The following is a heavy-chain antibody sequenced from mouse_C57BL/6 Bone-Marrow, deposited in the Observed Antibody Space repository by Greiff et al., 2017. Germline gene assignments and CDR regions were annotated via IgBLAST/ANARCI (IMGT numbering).Heavy chain of an antibody. Sequence: DVKLVESGGGLVQPGGSLKLSCAASGFTFSDYGMAWVRQAPRKGPEWVAFISNLAYSIYYADTVTGRFTISRENAKNTLYLEMSSLRSEDTAMYYCARHHHPAWFAYWGQGTLVTVSA. CDR3: ARHHHPAWFAY. J-gene: IGHJ3*01. V-gene: IGHV5-15*01. CDR1: GFTFSDYG. CDR2: ISNLAYSI.